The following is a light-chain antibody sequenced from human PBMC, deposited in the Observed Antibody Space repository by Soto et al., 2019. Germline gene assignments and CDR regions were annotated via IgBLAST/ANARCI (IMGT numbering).Light chain of an antibody. Sequence: EIVLTQSPGTLSLSPGERATLSCRASQSVSSSYLAWDQQKPGQAPRLLIYGASSRATGIPDRFSGSGSGTDFTLTISRLEPEDVAVYYCQQYGSSPWTFGQGTKVEI. CDR1: QSVSSSY. CDR3: QQYGSSPWT. CDR2: GAS. V-gene: IGKV3-20*01. J-gene: IGKJ1*01.